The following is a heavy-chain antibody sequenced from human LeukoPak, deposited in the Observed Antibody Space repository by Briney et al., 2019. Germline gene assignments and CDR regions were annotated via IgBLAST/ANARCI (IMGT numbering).Heavy chain of an antibody. Sequence: PGGSLRLSCGASGFTFSNYWMSWVRQAPGKGLEWVASINHNGNVNYYVDSVKGRFTISRDNAKNSLYLQMSNLRAEDTAVYFCARGGGLDVWGQGATVTVSS. D-gene: IGHD3-16*01. J-gene: IGHJ6*02. V-gene: IGHV3-7*03. CDR2: INHNGNVN. CDR1: GFTFSNYW. CDR3: ARGGGLDV.